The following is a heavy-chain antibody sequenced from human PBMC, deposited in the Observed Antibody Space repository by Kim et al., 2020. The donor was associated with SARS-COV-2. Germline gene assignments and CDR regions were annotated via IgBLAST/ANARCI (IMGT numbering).Heavy chain of an antibody. J-gene: IGHJ4*02. CDR3: AREEYYYDSSSYFGY. CDR2: ISYDGSNK. D-gene: IGHD3-22*01. CDR1: GFTFSSYG. Sequence: GGSLRLSCAASGFTFSSYGMHWVRQAPGKGLEWVAVISYDGSNKYYADSVKGRFTISRDNSKNTLYLQMNSLRAEDTAVYYCAREEYYYDSSSYFGYWGQGTLVTVSS. V-gene: IGHV3-33*05.